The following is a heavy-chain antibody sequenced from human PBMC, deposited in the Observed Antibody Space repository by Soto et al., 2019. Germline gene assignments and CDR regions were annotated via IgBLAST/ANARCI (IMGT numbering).Heavy chain of an antibody. V-gene: IGHV1-69*02. Sequence: ASVKVSCKASGGTFSSYTISWVRQAPGQGLEWMGRIIPILGIANYAQKFQGRVTITADKSTSTAYMELSSLRSEDTAVYYCARPRGYCSSTSCYSNWFDPWGQGTLVTVS. CDR2: IIPILGIA. J-gene: IGHJ5*02. CDR1: GGTFSSYT. D-gene: IGHD2-2*01. CDR3: ARPRGYCSSTSCYSNWFDP.